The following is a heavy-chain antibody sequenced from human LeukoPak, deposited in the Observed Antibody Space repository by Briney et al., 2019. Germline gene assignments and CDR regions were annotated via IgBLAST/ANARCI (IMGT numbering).Heavy chain of an antibody. V-gene: IGHV1-69*13. CDR2: IIPIFGTA. D-gene: IGHD6-19*01. Sequence: GASVKVSCKASGGTFSSYAISWVRQAPGQGLEWMGGIIPIFGTANYAQKFQGRVTITADESPSTAYMELSSLRSEDTAVYYCARNPAPEWLVLAFDIWGQGTMVTVSS. J-gene: IGHJ3*02. CDR3: ARNPAPEWLVLAFDI. CDR1: GGTFSSYA.